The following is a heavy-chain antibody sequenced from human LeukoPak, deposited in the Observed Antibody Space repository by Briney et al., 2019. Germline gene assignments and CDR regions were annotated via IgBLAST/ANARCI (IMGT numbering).Heavy chain of an antibody. V-gene: IGHV4-38-2*01. D-gene: IGHD2-2*01. J-gene: IGHJ5*02. CDR1: GYSISSGYY. CDR3: ASQLLSWFDP. Sequence: KPSETLSLTCAVSGYSISSGYYWGWIRQPPGKGREWIGSIYHSGSTYYNPSIKSLVTISVDTSKNQFSLKLSSVTAADTAVYYCASQLLSWFDPWGQGTLVTVSS. CDR2: IYHSGST.